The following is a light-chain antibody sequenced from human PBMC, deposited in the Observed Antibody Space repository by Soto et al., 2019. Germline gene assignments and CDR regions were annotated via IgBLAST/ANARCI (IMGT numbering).Light chain of an antibody. V-gene: IGKV3-11*01. CDR3: QQYGSSRTWT. CDR2: DAS. CDR1: QSVSSY. J-gene: IGKJ1*01. Sequence: EIVLTQSPATLSLSPGERATLSCRASQSVSSYLAWYQQKPGQAPRLLIYDASNRATGIPARFSGSGSGTDFTLTISSLEPEDFAVYYCQQYGSSRTWTFGQGTKVEIK.